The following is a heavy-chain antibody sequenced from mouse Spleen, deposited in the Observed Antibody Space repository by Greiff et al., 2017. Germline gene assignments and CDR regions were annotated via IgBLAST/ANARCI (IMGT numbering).Heavy chain of an antibody. Sequence: QVHVKQPGAELVKPGASVKLSCKASGYTFTSYWMHWVKQRPGQGLEWIGMIHPNSGSTNYNEKFKSKATLTVDKSSSTAYMQLSSLTSEDSAVYYCAREAYGNYGYAMDYWGQGTSVTVSS. V-gene: IGHV1-64*01. CDR1: GYTFTSYW. CDR2: IHPNSGST. CDR3: AREAYGNYGYAMDY. J-gene: IGHJ4*01. D-gene: IGHD2-10*02.